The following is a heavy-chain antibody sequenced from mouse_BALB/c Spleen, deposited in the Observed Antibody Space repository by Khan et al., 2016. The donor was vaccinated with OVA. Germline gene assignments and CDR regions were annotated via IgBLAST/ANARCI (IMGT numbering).Heavy chain of an antibody. CDR1: GYTFTDFT. J-gene: IGHJ3*01. V-gene: IGHV1S137*01. Sequence: QVRLQQSGAELVRPGVSVKISCKGSGYTFTDFTMHWVKQSHAMSLEWIGVISTYYGDATYNQKFKDKATMTVDKSSSTAYMELARLTSEASAIYYCAWGGGGNRFAYWGQGTLVTVSA. CDR3: AWGGGGNRFAY. CDR2: ISTYYGDA.